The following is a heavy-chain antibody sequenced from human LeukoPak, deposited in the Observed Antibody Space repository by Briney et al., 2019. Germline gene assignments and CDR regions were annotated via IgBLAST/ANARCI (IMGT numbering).Heavy chain of an antibody. CDR1: GGSISSSSYY. Sequence: SETLSLTCTVSGGSISSSSYYWGWIRQPPGKGLEWIGSIYYSGTTYYNQSIKSRVTISVDTSKNQFSLKLSSVTAADTAVYYCARPYRGMVRGPFDYWGQGTLVTVSS. D-gene: IGHD3-10*01. V-gene: IGHV4-39*01. CDR3: ARPYRGMVRGPFDY. CDR2: IYYSGTT. J-gene: IGHJ4*02.